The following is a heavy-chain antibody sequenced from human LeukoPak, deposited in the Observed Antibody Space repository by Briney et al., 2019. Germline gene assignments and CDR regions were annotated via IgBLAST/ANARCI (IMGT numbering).Heavy chain of an antibody. D-gene: IGHD5/OR15-5a*01. CDR1: GFTFSSHA. V-gene: IGHV3-23*01. CDR3: ARVRDVYGQFDY. Sequence: GGSLRLSCAASGFTFSSHAMSWIRQAPGKGLEWVSAISDTGGSTYYADSVKGRFTISRDNSKNTLYLQMDSLRAEDTAVYYCARVRDVYGQFDYWGQGTLVTVSS. J-gene: IGHJ4*02. CDR2: ISDTGGST.